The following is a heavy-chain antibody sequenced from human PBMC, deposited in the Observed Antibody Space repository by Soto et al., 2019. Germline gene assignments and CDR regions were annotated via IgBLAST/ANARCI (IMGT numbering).Heavy chain of an antibody. CDR1: GFTFSSYA. J-gene: IGHJ4*02. D-gene: IGHD6-19*01. CDR2: ISGSGGST. CDR3: AKDTLKQWLARAIYYFDY. Sequence: GGSLRLSCAASGFTFSSYAMSWVRQAPGKGLEWVSAISGSGGSTYYADSVKGRFTISRDNSKNTLYLQMNSLRAEDTAVYYCAKDTLKQWLARAIYYFDYWGQGTLVTVSS. V-gene: IGHV3-23*01.